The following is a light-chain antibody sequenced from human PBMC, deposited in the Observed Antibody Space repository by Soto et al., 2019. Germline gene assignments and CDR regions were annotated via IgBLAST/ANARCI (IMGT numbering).Light chain of an antibody. V-gene: IGKV1-5*01. J-gene: IGKJ3*01. Sequence: DIQMTQSPSTLSASIGDRVTITCRASQSISNWLAWLQQKPGKAPKVLIFDASNLGSGVPSGFSGSGSGIDFTLTISSLQPEDFATYYCHQTYSVPPTFGPGTKVDIK. CDR2: DAS. CDR1: QSISNW. CDR3: HQTYSVPPT.